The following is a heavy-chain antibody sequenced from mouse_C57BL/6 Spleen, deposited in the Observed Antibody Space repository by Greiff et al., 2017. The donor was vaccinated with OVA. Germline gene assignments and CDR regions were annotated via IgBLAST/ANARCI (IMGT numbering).Heavy chain of an antibody. D-gene: IGHD4-1*01. CDR3: THYTGTGRYFAD. V-gene: IGHV1-15*01. CDR2: IDPETGGT. J-gene: IGHJ1*03. Sequence: VQLQQSGAELVRPGASVTLSCKASGYTFTDYEMHWVKQTPVHGLEWIGAIDPETGGTAYNQKFKGKAILTADTSSSTAYMELRSLTAEDSAVYYCTHYTGTGRYFADWGTGTMVTV. CDR1: GYTFTDYE.